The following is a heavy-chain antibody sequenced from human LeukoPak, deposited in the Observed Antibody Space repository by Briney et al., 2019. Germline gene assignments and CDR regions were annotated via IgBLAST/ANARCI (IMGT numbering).Heavy chain of an antibody. D-gene: IGHD3-10*01. V-gene: IGHV4-39*01. Sequence: EXLSLTCTXXXXXXSXXSYXXXWXRQXPGKGLEWIGSIYYSGSTYYNPSLKSRVTISVDTSKNQFSLKLNSVTATDTAVYYCARHYGPWGQGTLVTVSS. J-gene: IGHJ4*02. CDR3: ARHYGP. CDR1: XXXXSXXSYX. CDR2: IYYSGST.